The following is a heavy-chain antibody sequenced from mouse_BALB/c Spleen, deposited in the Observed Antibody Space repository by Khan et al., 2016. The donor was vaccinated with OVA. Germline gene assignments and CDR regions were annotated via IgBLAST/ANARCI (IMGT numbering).Heavy chain of an antibody. Sequence: QVQLKQSGAELVRPGVSVKISCKGSGYTFTDYAMHWVKQSHAKSLEWIGVISTYYGDVDYSQKFKGKATMTVDRSSSPAYMELARLTSEDSAIYYCARGGKFAYWGQGTLVTVSA. V-gene: IGHV1S137*01. CDR2: ISTYYGDV. D-gene: IGHD1-1*02. CDR1: GYTFTDYA. J-gene: IGHJ3*01. CDR3: ARGGKFAY.